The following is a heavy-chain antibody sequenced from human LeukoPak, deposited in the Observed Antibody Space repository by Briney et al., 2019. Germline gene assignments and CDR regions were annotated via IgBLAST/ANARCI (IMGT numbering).Heavy chain of an antibody. CDR2: INHSGST. Sequence: SETLSLTCAVYGGSSSGYYWSWIRQPPGKGLEWIGEINHSGSTNYNPSLKSRVTISVDTSKNQFSLKLSSVTAADTAVYYCARGGDYDFWSGYPPFDYWGQGTLVTVSS. V-gene: IGHV4-34*01. D-gene: IGHD3-3*01. CDR3: ARGGDYDFWSGYPPFDY. J-gene: IGHJ4*02. CDR1: GGSSSGYY.